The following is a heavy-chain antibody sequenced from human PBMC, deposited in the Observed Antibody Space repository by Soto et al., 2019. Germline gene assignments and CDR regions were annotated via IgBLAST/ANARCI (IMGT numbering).Heavy chain of an antibody. Sequence: QVQLQESGPGLVKPSQTLSLTCTVSGGSISSGDYYWSWIPQHPGKGLEWIGYIYYSGSTYYNPSLKSQVTISVDTSKNQFSLKLSSVTAADTAVYYCARWWSGSRQGFDPWGQGTLVTVSS. CDR2: IYYSGST. V-gene: IGHV4-31*01. J-gene: IGHJ5*02. D-gene: IGHD3-3*01. CDR3: ARWWSGSRQGFDP. CDR1: GGSISSGDYY.